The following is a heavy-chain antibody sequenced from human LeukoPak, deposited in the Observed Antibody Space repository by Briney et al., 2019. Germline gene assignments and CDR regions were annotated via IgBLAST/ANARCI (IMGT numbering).Heavy chain of an antibody. V-gene: IGHV3-74*01. Sequence: GGSLRLSCAASGFTCSSYWIHCVRHAPGKGLVWVSRINSDGSSTSYADSVKGRFTISRDNAKNTLYLQMNSLRAEDTAVYYCAKAGRYSYGYGCDYWGQGTLVTVSS. D-gene: IGHD5-18*01. CDR1: GFTCSSYW. J-gene: IGHJ4*02. CDR2: INSDGSST. CDR3: AKAGRYSYGYGCDY.